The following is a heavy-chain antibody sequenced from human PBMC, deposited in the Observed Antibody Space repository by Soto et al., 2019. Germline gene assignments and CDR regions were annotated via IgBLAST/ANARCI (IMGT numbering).Heavy chain of an antibody. J-gene: IGHJ5*02. D-gene: IGHD2-21*01. CDR1: RYTFSSYG. CDR2: ISAYNANT. V-gene: IGHV1-18*01. CDR3: ARRLIAPPNWFDP. Sequence: ASVKVSCKASRYTFSSYGISWVRQAPGQGLEWMGWISAYNANTNYAQKLQGRVTMTTDTSTSTAYMELRSLRSDDTAVYYCARRLIAPPNWFDPWGQGSLVTVSS.